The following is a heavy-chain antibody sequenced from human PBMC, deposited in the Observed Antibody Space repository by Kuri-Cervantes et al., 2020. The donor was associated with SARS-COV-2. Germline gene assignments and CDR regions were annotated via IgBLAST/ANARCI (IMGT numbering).Heavy chain of an antibody. CDR1: GYSISSGYY. V-gene: IGHV4-38-2*01. J-gene: IGHJ4*02. Sequence: SQTLSLTCAVSGYSISSGYYWGWIRQPPGKGLEWIGSIYHSGSTYYNPSLKSRVTISVDTSKNQFSLKLSSVTAADTAVYYCARVLSSEYSYGFDYWGQGTRVTVSS. CDR2: IYHSGST. CDR3: ARVLSSEYSYGFDY. D-gene: IGHD5-18*01.